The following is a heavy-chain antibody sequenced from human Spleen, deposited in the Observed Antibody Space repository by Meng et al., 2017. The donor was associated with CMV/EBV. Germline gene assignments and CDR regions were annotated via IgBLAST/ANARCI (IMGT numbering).Heavy chain of an antibody. CDR3: AKDSSGSSEGVVDY. J-gene: IGHJ4*02. Sequence: ASGFTLSSYAMTGGRRAPGRGLEWFSVISGRGKSTYYADSVKGRFTVSRDNSKKTLYLQMNSLRAEDTAVYYCAKDSSGSSEGVVDYWGQGTLVTVSS. V-gene: IGHV3-23*01. CDR2: ISGRGKST. CDR1: GFTLSSYA. D-gene: IGHD1-26*01.